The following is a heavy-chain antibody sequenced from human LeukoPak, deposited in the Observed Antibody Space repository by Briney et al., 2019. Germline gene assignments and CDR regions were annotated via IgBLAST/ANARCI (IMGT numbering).Heavy chain of an antibody. V-gene: IGHV3-11*01. Sequence: GGSLRLSCAASGFTFSSYAMSWIRQAPGKGLEWVSYISSSGSTIYYADSVKGRFTISRDNAKNSLYLQMNSLRAEDTAVYYCARELGIHYYDSQWDYWGQGTLVTVSS. CDR2: ISSSGSTI. J-gene: IGHJ4*02. D-gene: IGHD3-22*01. CDR3: ARELGIHYYDSQWDY. CDR1: GFTFSSYA.